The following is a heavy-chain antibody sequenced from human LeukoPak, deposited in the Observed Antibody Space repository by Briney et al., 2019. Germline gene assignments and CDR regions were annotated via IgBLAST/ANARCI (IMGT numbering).Heavy chain of an antibody. Sequence: SGGSLRLSCAASDFNFITYAMSWVRQASGKGLEWLGRIRTKSNSYATAYAASVKGRFTISRDDSNNTAYLHMNSLRSDDTALYYCTFIAPSGTIFDYWGQGALVTVSS. CDR1: DFNFITYA. V-gene: IGHV3-73*01. CDR3: TFIAPSGTIFDY. D-gene: IGHD6-13*01. CDR2: IRTKSNSYAT. J-gene: IGHJ4*02.